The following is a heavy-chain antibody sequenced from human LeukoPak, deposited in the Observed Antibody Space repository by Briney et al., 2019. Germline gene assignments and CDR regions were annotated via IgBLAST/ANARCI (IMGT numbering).Heavy chain of an antibody. V-gene: IGHV1-18*01. CDR1: GYTFTSYV. Sequence: ASVKVSCKASGYTFTSYVISWVRQAPGQELEWLGWISPYNGNTKYAQKLQGRVTMTTDSSTSTAYMELRSLRSDDTAVYYCARDGVARLAADYYYYMDVWGKGTTVTVSS. J-gene: IGHJ6*03. D-gene: IGHD6-13*01. CDR2: ISPYNGNT. CDR3: ARDGVARLAADYYYYMDV.